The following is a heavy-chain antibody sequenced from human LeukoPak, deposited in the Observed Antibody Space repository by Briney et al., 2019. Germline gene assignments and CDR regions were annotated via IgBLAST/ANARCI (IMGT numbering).Heavy chain of an antibody. V-gene: IGHV3-21*01. D-gene: IGHD3-22*01. CDR1: GFTFSSYS. CDR3: ARGDYDSSGYYFRRPLDY. Sequence: GGSLRLSCAAPGFTFSSYSINWVRQAPGKRLEWVSSISSSSSYIYYADSVKGRFTISRDNAKNSLYLQMNSLRAEDTAAYYCARGDYDSSGYYFRRPLDYWGQGTLVTVSS. J-gene: IGHJ4*02. CDR2: ISSSSSYI.